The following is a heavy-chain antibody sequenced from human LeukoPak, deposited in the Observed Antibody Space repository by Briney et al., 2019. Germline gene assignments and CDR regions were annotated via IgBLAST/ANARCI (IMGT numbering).Heavy chain of an antibody. J-gene: IGHJ5*01. Sequence: ASVKVSCKASGYTFSSYGIYWVRQAPGQGLEWMGWISPYNGNTNYAQKLQGRLTLTTDTSTGTAYMELRSLASDDTALYYCARAGYNNGWFDYWGQGTLVSVSS. V-gene: IGHV1-18*01. CDR2: ISPYNGNT. D-gene: IGHD5-18*01. CDR1: GYTFSSYG. CDR3: ARAGYNNGWFDY.